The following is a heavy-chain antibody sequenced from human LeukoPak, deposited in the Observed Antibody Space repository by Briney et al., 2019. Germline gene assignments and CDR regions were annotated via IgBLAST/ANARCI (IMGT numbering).Heavy chain of an antibody. CDR2: IYIDGNT. V-gene: IGHV3-66*01. Sequence: GGSLRLSSAASGFTVSRNYMSWVRQAPGKGLEWVSVIYIDGNTYYADSVRGRFTISRDNSKNTVYLQMNSLRAEDTAVYYCARGDGYNFFDSWGQGALVTVSS. CDR1: GFTVSRNY. J-gene: IGHJ4*02. D-gene: IGHD5-24*01. CDR3: ARGDGYNFFDS.